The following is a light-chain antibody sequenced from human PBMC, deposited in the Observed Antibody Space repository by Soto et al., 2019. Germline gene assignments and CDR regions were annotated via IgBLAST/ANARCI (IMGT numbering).Light chain of an antibody. V-gene: IGKV3-20*01. CDR2: GAS. J-gene: IGKJ1*01. Sequence: ETVLTQSPGTLSLSPGVRATLSCRASQSVSSNYLAWYQHIPGQAPRLLIYGASTRATGIPDRFSGSGSGTDFTLTISRLEPEDFAVYYCQQFDRSLPSWTFGQGTKVE. CDR1: QSVSSNY. CDR3: QQFDRSLPSWT.